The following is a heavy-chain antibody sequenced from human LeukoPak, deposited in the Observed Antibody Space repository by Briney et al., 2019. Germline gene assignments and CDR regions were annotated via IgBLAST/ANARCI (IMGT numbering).Heavy chain of an antibody. CDR3: ASPPHYGMDV. CDR1: GGSISSYY. J-gene: IGHJ6*02. Sequence: SETLSLTRTVSGGSISSYYWSWIRQPPGKGLEWIGYIYYSGSTNYNPSLKSRVTISVDTSQNQFSLKLSSVTAADTAVYYCASPPHYGMDVWGQGTTVTVSS. V-gene: IGHV4-59*01. CDR2: IYYSGST.